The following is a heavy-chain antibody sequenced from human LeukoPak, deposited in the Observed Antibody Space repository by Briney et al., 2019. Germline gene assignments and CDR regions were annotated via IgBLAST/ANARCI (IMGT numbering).Heavy chain of an antibody. J-gene: IGHJ4*02. CDR1: GFTFNNYA. CDR2: ISGSGGST. Sequence: GGSLRLSCAASGFTFNNYAMTWVRQAPGKGLEWVSAISGSGGSTYYADSVEGRFTISRDNSKNTLYLQMNSLRAEDTAVYYCAKDRQWLVSGIFDYWGQGTLVTVSS. V-gene: IGHV3-23*01. CDR3: AKDRQWLVSGIFDY. D-gene: IGHD6-19*01.